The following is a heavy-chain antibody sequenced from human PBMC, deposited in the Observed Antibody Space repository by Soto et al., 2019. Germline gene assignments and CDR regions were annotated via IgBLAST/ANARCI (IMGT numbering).Heavy chain of an antibody. CDR2: IYWNDDK. D-gene: IGHD5-18*01. CDR3: ANRARYSGYFDY. Sequence: SGATLFNPTRTVTLTCTVCVVSRRTSGVGVVWIRQPPGKARECLAFIYWNDDKHYRPSLKSRLTITKDNSKKQVVITMTDMDPSDTATYYCANRARYSGYFDYWGQGTLVTVSS. J-gene: IGHJ4*02. V-gene: IGHV2-5*01. CDR1: VVSRRTSGVG.